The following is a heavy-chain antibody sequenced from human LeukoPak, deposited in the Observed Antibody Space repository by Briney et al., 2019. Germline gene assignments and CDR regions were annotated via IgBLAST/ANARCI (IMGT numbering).Heavy chain of an antibody. CDR3: ARHSGRLGPFDY. Sequence: SETLSLICTVSGGSINSYYWSWIRQPPGKGLEYIGYIYYSGSTDYNPSLKSRVTISVDTSKNRFSLNLSSVTAADTAVYYCARHSGRLGPFDYWGQGTLVTVSS. V-gene: IGHV4-59*08. D-gene: IGHD5-12*01. J-gene: IGHJ4*02. CDR1: GGSINSYY. CDR2: IYYSGST.